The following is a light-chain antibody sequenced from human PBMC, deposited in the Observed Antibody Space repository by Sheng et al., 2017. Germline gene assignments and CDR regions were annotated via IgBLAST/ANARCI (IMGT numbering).Light chain of an antibody. CDR3: AVWDDSLSGRV. CDR2: TDD. CDR1: SSNVGSYY. Sequence: QSVLTQPPSASGTPGQRVTISCSGSSSNVGSYYVYWYQQLPGTAPKLLIYTDDQWPSGVPDRFSGSKSGTSASLAISGLRSEDEADYYCAVWDDSLSGRVFGGGTKLTVL. V-gene: IGLV1-47*01. J-gene: IGLJ3*02.